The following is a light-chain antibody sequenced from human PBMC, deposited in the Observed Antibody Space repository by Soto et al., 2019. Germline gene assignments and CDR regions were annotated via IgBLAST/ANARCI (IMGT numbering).Light chain of an antibody. V-gene: IGLV1-47*01. CDR2: RND. CDR3: AAWDDSLSGSDV. CDR1: SSNIGTNY. Sequence: QSALAQPPSASGTPGQRVTISCSGSSSNIGTNYVDWYQQLPGTAPKLLLYRNDQRPSGVPDRISGSKSGTSASLDISGLRFEDEAEYYCAAWDDSLSGSDVFGTGTKVTVL. J-gene: IGLJ1*01.